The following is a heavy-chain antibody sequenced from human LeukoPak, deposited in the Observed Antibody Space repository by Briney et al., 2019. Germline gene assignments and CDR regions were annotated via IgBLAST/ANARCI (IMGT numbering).Heavy chain of an antibody. CDR2: ISYDGSIT. CDR3: AKGVGYCSSTSCYIFDY. J-gene: IGHJ4*02. D-gene: IGHD2-2*02. V-gene: IGHV3-30*18. CDR1: GFTFSSYG. Sequence: PGRSLRLSCAASGFTFSSYGMHWVRQAPGKGLEWVAVISYDGSITYYADSVKGRFTISRDNSKNTLYLQMNSLRAEDTAVYYCAKGVGYCSSTSCYIFDYWGQGTLVTVSS.